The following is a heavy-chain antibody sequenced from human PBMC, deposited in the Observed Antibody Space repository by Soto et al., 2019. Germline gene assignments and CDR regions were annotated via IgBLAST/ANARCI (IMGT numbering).Heavy chain of an antibody. Sequence: GVSVKVSSTASGLTFTSSRLQWVRQARGQRLVWIGWIVVGSGNTNYAQKFQERGTITRDMSTGTAYMALSSLRSGDTAVYYCASCHGDYYVSKGDYWG. CDR1: GLTFTSSR. V-gene: IGHV1-58*01. CDR3: ASCHGDYYVSKGDY. J-gene: IGHJ4*01. CDR2: IVVGSGNT. D-gene: IGHD3-22*01.